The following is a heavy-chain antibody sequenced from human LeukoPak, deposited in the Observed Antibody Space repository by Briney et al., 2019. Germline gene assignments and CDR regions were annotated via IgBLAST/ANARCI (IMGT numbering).Heavy chain of an antibody. Sequence: NPSETLSLTCTVSGGSISSSSYYWGWIRQPPGKGLEWIGSIYHSGSTYYNPSLKSRVTISVDTSKNQFSLKLSSVTAADTAVYYCALVAASPDYWGQGTLVTVSS. CDR2: IYHSGST. CDR1: GGSISSSSYY. D-gene: IGHD5-12*01. V-gene: IGHV4-39*07. CDR3: ALVAASPDY. J-gene: IGHJ4*02.